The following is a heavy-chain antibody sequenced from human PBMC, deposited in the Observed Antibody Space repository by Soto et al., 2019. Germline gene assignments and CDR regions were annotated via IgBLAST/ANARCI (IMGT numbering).Heavy chain of an antibody. CDR2: IYHSGST. Sequence: SETLSLTCAVYGGNLSGSYWTWIRQPPGQGLEWIGDIYHSGSTNYNPSLTSRVTISVDTSKNQFSLKLSSVTAADTAVYYCARHCSGGSCYSGPFRLDPWGQGTLVTVSS. J-gene: IGHJ5*02. D-gene: IGHD2-15*01. CDR3: ARHCSGGSCYSGPFRLDP. V-gene: IGHV4-34*01. CDR1: GGNLSGSY.